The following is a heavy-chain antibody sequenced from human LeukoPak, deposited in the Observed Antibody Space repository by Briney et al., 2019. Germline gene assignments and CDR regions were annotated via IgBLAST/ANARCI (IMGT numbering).Heavy chain of an antibody. CDR2: IYYSGST. Sequence: SETLSLTCTVSGGSISSGGYYWSWIRQHPGKGLEWIGYIYYSGSTYYNPSLKSRVTISVDTSKNQFSLKLSSVTAADTAVYYCAQSYNWNYYCWGQGTLVTVSS. CDR1: GGSISSGGYY. J-gene: IGHJ4*02. D-gene: IGHD1-1*01. CDR3: AQSYNWNYYC. V-gene: IGHV4-31*03.